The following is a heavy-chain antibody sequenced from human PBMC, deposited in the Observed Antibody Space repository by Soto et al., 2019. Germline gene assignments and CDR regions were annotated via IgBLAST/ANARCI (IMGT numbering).Heavy chain of an antibody. Sequence: ASETLSLTCAVYGGSFSGYYWSWICQHPGKGLEWIGEINHSGSTNYNPSLKSRVTISVDTSKNQFSLKLSSVTAADTAVYYCARSRLGYLLMGWFDPWGQGTLVTVSS. J-gene: IGHJ5*02. CDR1: GGSFSGYY. D-gene: IGHD5-12*01. V-gene: IGHV4-34*01. CDR3: ARSRLGYLLMGWFDP. CDR2: INHSGST.